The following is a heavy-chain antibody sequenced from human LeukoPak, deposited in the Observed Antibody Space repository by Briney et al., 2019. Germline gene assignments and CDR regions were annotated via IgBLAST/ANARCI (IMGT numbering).Heavy chain of an antibody. CDR3: AGRYFDL. CDR2: ISWNSGSI. V-gene: IGHV3-9*01. CDR1: GFTFDDYA. J-gene: IGHJ2*01. Sequence: QAGGSLRLSCAASGFTFDDYAMHWVRQAPGKGLEWVSGISWNSGSIGYADSVKGRFTISRDNAKNSLYLQMNSLRAEDTAVYYCAGRYFDLWGRGTLVTVSS.